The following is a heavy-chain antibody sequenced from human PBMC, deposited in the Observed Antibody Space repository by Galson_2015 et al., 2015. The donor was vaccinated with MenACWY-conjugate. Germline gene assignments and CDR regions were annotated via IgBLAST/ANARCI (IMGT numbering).Heavy chain of an antibody. CDR1: GFTFSSYS. D-gene: IGHD3-10*01. J-gene: IGHJ4*02. CDR2: ISSSSSTI. V-gene: IGHV3-48*04. CDR3: ARDSEYYYGSGDY. Sequence: SLRLSCAASGFTFSSYSMNWVRQAPGKGLEWVSYISSSSSTIYYADSVKGRFTTSRDNAKNSLYLQMNSLRAEDTAVYYCARDSEYYYGSGDYWGQGTLVTVSS.